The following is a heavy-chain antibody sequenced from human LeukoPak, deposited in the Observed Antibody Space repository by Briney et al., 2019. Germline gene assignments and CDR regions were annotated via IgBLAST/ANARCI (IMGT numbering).Heavy chain of an antibody. CDR3: ARDQEGLDY. V-gene: IGHV1-46*01. CDR2: IYPRDGST. J-gene: IGHJ4*02. CDR1: GYTFTINY. Sequence: ASVNVSCKASGYTFTINYIHWVRQAPGQGLEWMGMIYPRDGSTSYAQKFQGRVTVTRDTSTSTVHMELSGLRSEDTAVYYCARDQEGLDYWGQGTLVTVSS.